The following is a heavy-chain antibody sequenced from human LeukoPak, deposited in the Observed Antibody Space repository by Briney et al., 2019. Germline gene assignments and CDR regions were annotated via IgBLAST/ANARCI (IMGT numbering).Heavy chain of an antibody. D-gene: IGHD3-3*01. CDR3: ARRYYDFWSGYEPFDY. V-gene: IGHV4-38-2*02. J-gene: IGHJ4*02. CDR2: IYHSGST. CDR1: GYSISSGYY. Sequence: SETLSLTCTVSGYSISSGYYWGWIRQPPGKGLEWIGSIYHSGSTYYNPSLKSRVTISVDTSKNQFSPKLSSVTAADTAVYYCARRYYDFWSGYEPFDYWGQGTLVTVSS.